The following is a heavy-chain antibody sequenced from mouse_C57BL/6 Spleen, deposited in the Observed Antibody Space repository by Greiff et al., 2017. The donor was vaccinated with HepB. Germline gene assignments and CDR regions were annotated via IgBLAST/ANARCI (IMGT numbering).Heavy chain of an antibody. V-gene: IGHV3-6*01. D-gene: IGHD2-1*01. CDR3: ARGDSTSGYFDV. Sequence: EVHLVESGPGLVKPSQSLSLTCSVTGYSITSGYYWNWIRQFPGNKLEWMGYISYDGSNNYNPSLKNRISITRDTSKNQFFLKLNSVTTEDTATYYCARGDSTSGYFDVWGTGTTVTVSS. CDR1: GYSITSGYY. J-gene: IGHJ1*03. CDR2: ISYDGSN.